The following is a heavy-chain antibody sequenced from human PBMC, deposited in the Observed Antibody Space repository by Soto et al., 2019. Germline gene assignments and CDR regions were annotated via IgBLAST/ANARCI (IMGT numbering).Heavy chain of an antibody. J-gene: IGHJ4*02. Sequence: GGSLRLSCAASGFTFSSYGMHWVRQAPGKGLEWVAVISYDGSNKYYADSVKGRFTISRDNSKNTLYLQMNSLRAEDTAVYYCAKDAWSGPAAPFDYWGQGTLVTVSS. CDR1: GFTFSSYG. CDR3: AKDAWSGPAAPFDY. D-gene: IGHD2-2*01. V-gene: IGHV3-30*18. CDR2: ISYDGSNK.